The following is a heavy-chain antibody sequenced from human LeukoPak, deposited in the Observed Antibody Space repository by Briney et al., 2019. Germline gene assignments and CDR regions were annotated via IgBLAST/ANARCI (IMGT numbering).Heavy chain of an antibody. CDR2: IYYSGST. Sequence: SETLSLTCTVSGGSISSYYWSWIRQPPGKGLEWIGYIYYSGSTNYNPSLKSRVTISVDTSKNQFSLKLSSVTAADTAVYYCARPKYGDVPQYYFDYWGQGTLVTVSS. D-gene: IGHD4-17*01. CDR3: ARPKYGDVPQYYFDY. CDR1: GGSISSYY. J-gene: IGHJ4*02. V-gene: IGHV4-59*01.